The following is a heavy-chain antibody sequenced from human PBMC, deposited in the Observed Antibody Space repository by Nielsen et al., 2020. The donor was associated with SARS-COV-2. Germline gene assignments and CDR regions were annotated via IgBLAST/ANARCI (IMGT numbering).Heavy chain of an antibody. J-gene: IGHJ4*02. D-gene: IGHD2-15*01. V-gene: IGHV4-30-2*01. CDR1: GGSISSVGYY. CDR2: IYHSGST. Sequence: SEPLSPTCPLSGGSISSVGYYWTWLRHHPGKGLEWIGYIYHSGSTYYNPSLKSRVTISVDRSKNQFSLKLSSVTAADTAVYYCARTPMCSGGSCYWYGDYVSYFDYWGQGTLVTVSS. CDR3: ARTPMCSGGSCYWYGDYVSYFDY.